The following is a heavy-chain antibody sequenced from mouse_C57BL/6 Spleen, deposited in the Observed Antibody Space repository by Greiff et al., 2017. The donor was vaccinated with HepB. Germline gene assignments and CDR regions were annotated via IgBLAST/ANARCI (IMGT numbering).Heavy chain of an antibody. V-gene: IGHV1-80*01. CDR2: IYPGDGDT. CDR3: ARDYYSNIDY. J-gene: IGHJ2*01. Sequence: QVQLKESGAELVKPGASVKISCKASGYAFSSYWMNWVKQRPGKGLEWIGQIYPGDGDTNYNGKFKGKATLTADKSSSTAYMQLSSLTSEDSAVYFCARDYYSNIDYWGQGTTLTVSS. D-gene: IGHD2-5*01. CDR1: GYAFSSYW.